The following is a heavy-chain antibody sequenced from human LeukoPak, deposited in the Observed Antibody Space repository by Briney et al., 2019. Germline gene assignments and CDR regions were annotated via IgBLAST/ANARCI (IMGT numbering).Heavy chain of an antibody. CDR3: ARHSSHGSSGYHDAFDI. D-gene: IGHD3-22*01. CDR2: IYYSGST. Sequence: SETLSLTCTVSGGSISSYYWSWIRQPPGKGLEWIGYIYYSGSTNYNPSLKSRVTISVDTSKNQFSLKLSSVTAADTAVYYCARHSSHGSSGYHDAFDIWGQGTMVTVSS. V-gene: IGHV4-59*08. CDR1: GGSISSYY. J-gene: IGHJ3*02.